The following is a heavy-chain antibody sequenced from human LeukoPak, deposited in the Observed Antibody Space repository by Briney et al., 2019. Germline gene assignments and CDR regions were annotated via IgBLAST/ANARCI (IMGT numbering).Heavy chain of an antibody. Sequence: PSETLSLTRTVSGGSISSYYWSWIRQPAGKGLEWIGRIYTSGSTNYNPSLKSRVTMSVDTSKNQFSLKLSSVTAADTAVYYCATNAGYCSSTSCYSWFDPWGQGTLVTVSS. J-gene: IGHJ5*02. CDR2: IYTSGST. CDR3: ATNAGYCSSTSCYSWFDP. CDR1: GGSISSYY. D-gene: IGHD2-2*01. V-gene: IGHV4-4*07.